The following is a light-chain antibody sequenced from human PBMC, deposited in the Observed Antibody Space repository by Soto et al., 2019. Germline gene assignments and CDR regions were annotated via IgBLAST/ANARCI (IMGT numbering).Light chain of an antibody. CDR2: GAS. Sequence: EIVMTQSPATLSVSPGERATLSCRASQSVSSNLAWYQQKPGQAPRLLIYGASTRATGIPARFSGSGSGAELTLTISSLLSEDFAVYYCQQYNNWPQAFGQGTKVDIK. J-gene: IGKJ1*01. CDR3: QQYNNWPQA. V-gene: IGKV3-15*01. CDR1: QSVSSN.